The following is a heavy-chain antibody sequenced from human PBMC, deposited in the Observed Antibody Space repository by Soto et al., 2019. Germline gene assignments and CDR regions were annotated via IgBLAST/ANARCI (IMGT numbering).Heavy chain of an antibody. J-gene: IGHJ5*02. Sequence: SETLSLTCTVSGGSISSSSYYWGWIRQPPGKGLGGIGSIYYSGSTYYNPSLKSRVTISVDTSKNQVSLKLSAVTAADTAVYYCARHQSHSSSYVDPWGQGTLVTVSS. CDR3: ARHQSHSSSYVDP. D-gene: IGHD6-13*01. CDR2: IYYSGST. CDR1: GGSISSSSYY. V-gene: IGHV4-39*01.